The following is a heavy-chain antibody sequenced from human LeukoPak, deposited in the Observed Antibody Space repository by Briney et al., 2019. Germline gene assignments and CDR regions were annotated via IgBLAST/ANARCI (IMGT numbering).Heavy chain of an antibody. D-gene: IGHD6-6*01. CDR1: GFTVSSNY. Sequence: GGSLRLSCAASGFTVSSNYMSWVRQAPGKGLEWVSVLYSGGNTYYADSVKGRFTISRDNSKNTLYLQMNSLRAEDTAVYYCAKGSREGAFDIWGQGTMVTVSS. J-gene: IGHJ3*02. CDR3: AKGSREGAFDI. V-gene: IGHV3-53*01. CDR2: LYSGGNT.